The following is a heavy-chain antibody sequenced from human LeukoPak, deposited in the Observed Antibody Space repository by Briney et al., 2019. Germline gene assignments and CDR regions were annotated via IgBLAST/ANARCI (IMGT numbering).Heavy chain of an antibody. CDR1: GFTFSNYA. Sequence: PGGSPRLSCAASGFTFSNYAMSWVRQAPGKGLEWVSGISDSDGSTYYADSVRGRFTISRDNSKNTLYLQMNSLRAEDTAVYYCAKDYGSGVRGPFQHWGQGTLVTVSS. CDR2: ISDSDGST. V-gene: IGHV3-23*01. CDR3: AKDYGSGVRGPFQH. D-gene: IGHD3-10*01. J-gene: IGHJ1*01.